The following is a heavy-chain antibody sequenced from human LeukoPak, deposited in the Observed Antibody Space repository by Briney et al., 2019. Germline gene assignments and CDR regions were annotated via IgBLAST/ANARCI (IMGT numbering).Heavy chain of an antibody. CDR1: GGTFSSYA. Sequence: SVKVSCKASGGTFSSYAISWVRQAPGQGLEWMGGIIPIFGTANYAQKFQGRVTITADESTSTAYMELSSLRSEDTAVCYCALALRYCSGGSCYSQVSDYWGQGTLVTVSS. CDR2: IIPIFGTA. V-gene: IGHV1-69*13. J-gene: IGHJ4*02. D-gene: IGHD2-15*01. CDR3: ALALRYCSGGSCYSQVSDY.